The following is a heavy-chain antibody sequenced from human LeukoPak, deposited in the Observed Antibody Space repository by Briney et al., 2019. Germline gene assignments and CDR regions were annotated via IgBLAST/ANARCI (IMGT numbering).Heavy chain of an antibody. CDR3: AKRWRTPGYCSSTGCPIFDY. V-gene: IGHV3-23*01. CDR2: ISGSGGST. D-gene: IGHD2-2*01. Sequence: GGSLRLSCAASGFTFSSYAMSWVRQAPGKGLEWVSAISGSGGSTYYADSVKGRFTISRDNSKNTLYLQMNSLRAEDTAVYYCAKRWRTPGYCSSTGCPIFDYWGQGTLVTVSS. J-gene: IGHJ4*02. CDR1: GFTFSSYA.